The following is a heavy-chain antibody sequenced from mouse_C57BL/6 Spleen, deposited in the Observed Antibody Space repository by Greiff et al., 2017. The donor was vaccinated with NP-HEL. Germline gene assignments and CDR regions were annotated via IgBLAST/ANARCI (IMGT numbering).Heavy chain of an antibody. V-gene: IGHV6-3*01. D-gene: IGHD1-1*01. CDR3: TPYGSEYFDV. CDR2: IRLKSDNYAT. J-gene: IGHJ1*03. Sequence: EVKVEESGGGLVQPGGSMKLSCVASGFTFSNYWMNWVRQSPEKGLEWVAQIRLKSDNYATHYAESVKGRFTISRDDSKSSVYLQMNNLRAEDTGIYYCTPYGSEYFDVWGTGTTVTVSS. CDR1: GFTFSNYW.